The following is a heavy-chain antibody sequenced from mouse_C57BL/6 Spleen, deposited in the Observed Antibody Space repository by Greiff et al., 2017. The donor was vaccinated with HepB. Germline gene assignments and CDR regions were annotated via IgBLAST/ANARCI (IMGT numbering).Heavy chain of an antibody. CDR3: ASNLPYAMDY. CDR2: ISSGSSTI. J-gene: IGHJ4*01. Sequence: EVNVVESGGGLVKPGGSLKLSCAASGFTFSDYGMHWVRQAPEKGLEWVAYISSGSSTIYYADTVKGRFTISRDNAKNTLFLQMTSLRSEDTAMYYCASNLPYAMDYWGQGTSVTVSS. CDR1: GFTFSDYG. V-gene: IGHV5-17*01. D-gene: IGHD2-1*01.